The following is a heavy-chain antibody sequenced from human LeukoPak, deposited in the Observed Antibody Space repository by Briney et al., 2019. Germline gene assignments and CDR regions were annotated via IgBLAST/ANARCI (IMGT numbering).Heavy chain of an antibody. V-gene: IGHV1-46*01. D-gene: IGHD5-18*01. CDR1: GYTFTSYY. CDR2: INPSGGST. J-gene: IGHJ4*02. Sequence: ASVKVSCKASGYTFTSYYMHWVRQAPGQGLEWMGIINPSGGSTSYAQKFQGRVTMTRDMSTSTVYMELSSLRSEDTAVYYCARDFPELWCFGYWGQGTLVTVSS. CDR3: ARDFPELWCFGY.